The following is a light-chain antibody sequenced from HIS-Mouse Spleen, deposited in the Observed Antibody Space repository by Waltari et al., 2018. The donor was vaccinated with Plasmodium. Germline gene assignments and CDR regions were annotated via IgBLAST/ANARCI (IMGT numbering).Light chain of an antibody. CDR2: GAS. Sequence: EIVMTQSPATLSVSPGERATLSCRASQSVSSNLAWYQQKPGQAPRLLIYGASTRATGIPARFSGSGSGTEFTLTISSLQSEDFAVYSCQQYNNWSFTFGP. CDR3: QQYNNWSFT. CDR1: QSVSSN. V-gene: IGKV3-15*01. J-gene: IGKJ3*01.